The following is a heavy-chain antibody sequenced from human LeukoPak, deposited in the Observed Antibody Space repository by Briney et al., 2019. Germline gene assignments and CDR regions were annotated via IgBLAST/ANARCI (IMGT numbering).Heavy chain of an antibody. V-gene: IGHV3-30-3*01. CDR1: GFTFSSYA. Sequence: GGSLRLSCAASGFTFSSYAMHWVRQAPGKGLEWVAVISYDGSNKYYADSVKRRFTISRDNSKNTLYLQMNSLRAEDTAVYYCARGVTTFGGVIVNHYFDYWGQGTLVTVSS. CDR3: ARGVTTFGGVIVNHYFDY. D-gene: IGHD3-16*02. J-gene: IGHJ4*02. CDR2: ISYDGSNK.